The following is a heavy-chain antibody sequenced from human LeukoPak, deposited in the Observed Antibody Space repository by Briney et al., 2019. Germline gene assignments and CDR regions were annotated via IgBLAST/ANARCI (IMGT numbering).Heavy chain of an antibody. CDR3: ARDSISAAGDLDY. V-gene: IGHV3-74*01. D-gene: IGHD6-13*01. CDR2: INSDGNNT. CDR1: GFTFSSYW. J-gene: IGHJ4*02. Sequence: PGGSLRLSCAASGFTFSSYWMHWVRQAPGKGLVWVSRINSDGNNTSYADSVKGRFTISRDNAKSTLYLQTNSLRAEDTAVYYCARDSISAAGDLDYWGQGTLVTVSS.